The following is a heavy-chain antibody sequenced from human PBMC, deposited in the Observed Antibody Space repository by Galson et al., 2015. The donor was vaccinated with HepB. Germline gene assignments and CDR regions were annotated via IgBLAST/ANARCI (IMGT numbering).Heavy chain of an antibody. CDR2: ISAYNGNT. J-gene: IGHJ2*01. CDR1: GYTFTSYG. V-gene: IGHV1-18*04. Sequence: SVKVSCKASGYTFTSYGISWVRQAPGQGLEWMGWISAYNGNTNYAQKFQGRVTITADESTSTAYMELSSLRSEDTAVYYCARDCSSTSCSAPKDSSNYWYFDLWGRGTLVTVSS. D-gene: IGHD2-2*01. CDR3: ARDCSSTSCSAPKDSSNYWYFDL.